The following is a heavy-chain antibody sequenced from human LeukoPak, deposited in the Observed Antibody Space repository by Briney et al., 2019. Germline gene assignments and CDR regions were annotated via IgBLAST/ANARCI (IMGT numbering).Heavy chain of an antibody. CDR3: VTDRARLFWYFDL. J-gene: IGHJ2*01. V-gene: IGHV1-24*01. CDR1: GSTLSDLS. CDR2: SDPEDGET. Sequence: SVKVSCKVSGSTLSDLSIHWVRQAPGKGLEYVGGSDPEDGETFHAQNFQGRVTMTEDTSIDTAYMELSSLRSEDTAVYYCVTDRARLFWYFDLWGRGTLVTVSS. D-gene: IGHD2-21*02.